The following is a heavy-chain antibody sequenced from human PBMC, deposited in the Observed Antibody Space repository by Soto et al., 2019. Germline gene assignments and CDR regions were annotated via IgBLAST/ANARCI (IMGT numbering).Heavy chain of an antibody. D-gene: IGHD6-13*01. CDR3: AKAYSSSWGDDAFDF. J-gene: IGHJ3*01. Sequence: EVQLLESGGGLVQPGGSLRLSCAASGFTFSSYAMSWVRQAPGKGLEWVSAISGSGGSTYYADSVKGRFTISRDNSKNPLELQMNSLRAEDTAVYYCAKAYSSSWGDDAFDFWGQGTMVTVSS. CDR1: GFTFSSYA. CDR2: ISGSGGST. V-gene: IGHV3-23*01.